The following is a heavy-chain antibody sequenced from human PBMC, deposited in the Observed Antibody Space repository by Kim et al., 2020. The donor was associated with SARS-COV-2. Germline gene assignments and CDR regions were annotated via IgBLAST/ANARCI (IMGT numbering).Heavy chain of an antibody. Sequence: GGSLRLSCAASGLNFNVEFMSWVRQAPGKGLEWISYISNSGHYANYADSVQGRFTISRDNAQNSLHLQMNNLRAEDTALYYCTKVRYGQVDNCGQGTLVT. D-gene: IGHD1-20*01. CDR2: ISNSGHYA. CDR3: TKVRYGQVDN. CDR1: GLNFNVEF. V-gene: IGHV3-11*05. J-gene: IGHJ4*02.